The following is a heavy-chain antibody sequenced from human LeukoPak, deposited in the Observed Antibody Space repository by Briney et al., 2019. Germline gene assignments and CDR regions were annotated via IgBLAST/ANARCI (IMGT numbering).Heavy chain of an antibody. V-gene: IGHV4-30-2*01. D-gene: IGHD3-22*01. J-gene: IGHJ4*02. Sequence: SETLSLTCGVSGDSGSSGSFAWSWIRQPPGKGLEWIGYIYRSGTTHYNPSLKSRVTISADRSKNQFSLRLSSMTAADTAVYYCARANYYYDSSGYYYNYYFDSWGQGALVTVSS. CDR2: IYRSGTT. CDR1: GDSGSSGSFA. CDR3: ARANYYYDSSGYYYNYYFDS.